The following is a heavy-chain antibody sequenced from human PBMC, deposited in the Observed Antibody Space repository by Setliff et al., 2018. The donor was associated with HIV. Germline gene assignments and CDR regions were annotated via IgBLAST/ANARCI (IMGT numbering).Heavy chain of an antibody. CDR3: ASSCGGDCPLGY. CDR2: IYTSGST. J-gene: IGHJ4*02. V-gene: IGHV4-4*08. CDR1: GDSISTYY. Sequence: SETLSLTCTVSGDSISTYYWSWIRQPPGKGLEWIGYIYTSGSTNYNPSLKSRVTISVDTSKNQFSLKLSSVTAADTAVYYCASSCGGDCPLGYWGQGTLVTVSS. D-gene: IGHD2-21*02.